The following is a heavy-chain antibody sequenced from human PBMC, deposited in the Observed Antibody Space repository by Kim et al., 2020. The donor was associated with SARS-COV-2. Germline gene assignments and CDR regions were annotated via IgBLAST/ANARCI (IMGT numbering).Heavy chain of an antibody. V-gene: IGHV5-10-1*01. CDR2: IDPSDSYT. D-gene: IGHD3-16*02. CDR1: GYSFTSYW. Sequence: GESLKISCKGSGYSFTSYWISWVRQMPGKGLEWMGRIDPSDSYTNYSPSFQGHVTISADKSISTAYLQWSSLKASDTAMYYCARQGLRLGELSFELIWFDPWGQGTLVTVSS. J-gene: IGHJ5*02. CDR3: ARQGLRLGELSFELIWFDP.